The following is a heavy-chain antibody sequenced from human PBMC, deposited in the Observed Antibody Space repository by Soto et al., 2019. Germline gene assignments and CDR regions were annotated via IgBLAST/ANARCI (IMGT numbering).Heavy chain of an antibody. J-gene: IGHJ4*02. D-gene: IGHD5-12*01. CDR1: GFSFSSYT. V-gene: IGHV3-23*01. CDR3: AKGSIEYSASVDN. CDR2: ISARGGSS. Sequence: DVQLLESGGGLVQPGGSLRLSCAASGFSFSSYTRVWVRQAPGKGLEWVAVISARGGSSYFADSVKGRFTLSRDNSKNVLSLEMNSLRAEDTAIYFCAKGSIEYSASVDNWGQGTLVVVPS.